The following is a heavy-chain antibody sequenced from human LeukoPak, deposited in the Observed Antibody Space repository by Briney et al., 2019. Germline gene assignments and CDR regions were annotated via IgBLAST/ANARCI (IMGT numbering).Heavy chain of an antibody. J-gene: IGHJ4*02. Sequence: PSETLSLTCAVYGGSFSGYYWSWIRQPPGKGLEWIGEINHSGSTSYNPSLKSRVTISVDTSKNQFSLNLSSVTAADTAVYYCASLRGYGDHVSLYYFDYWGQGTLVTVSS. CDR2: INHSGST. V-gene: IGHV4-34*01. CDR3: ASLRGYGDHVSLYYFDY. D-gene: IGHD4-17*01. CDR1: GGSFSGYY.